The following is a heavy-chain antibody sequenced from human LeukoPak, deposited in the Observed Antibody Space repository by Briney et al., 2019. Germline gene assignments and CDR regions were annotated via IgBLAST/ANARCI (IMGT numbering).Heavy chain of an antibody. CDR2: INPNSGGT. CDR3: AREPGTIFGVVTNFDY. V-gene: IGHV1-2*02. D-gene: IGHD3-3*01. CDR1: GYTFTSYD. J-gene: IGHJ4*02. Sequence: ASVKVSCKASGYTFTSYDINWVRQAPGQGLEWMGWINPNSGGTNYAQKFQGRVTMTRDTSISTAYMELSRLRSDDTAVYYCAREPGTIFGVVTNFDYWGQGTLVTVSS.